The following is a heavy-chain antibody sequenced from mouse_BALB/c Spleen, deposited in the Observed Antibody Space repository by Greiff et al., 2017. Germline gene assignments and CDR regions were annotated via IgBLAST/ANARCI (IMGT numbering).Heavy chain of an antibody. J-gene: IGHJ3*01. Sequence: EVMLVESGGGLVKPGGSLKLSCAASGFTFSSYAMSWVRQTPEKRLEWVASISSGGSTYYPDSVKGRFTISRDNARNILYLQMSSLRSEDTAMYYCARGGAAYDYDGFAYWGQGTLVTVSA. CDR3: ARGGAAYDYDGFAY. CDR2: ISSGGST. CDR1: GFTFSSYA. V-gene: IGHV5-6-5*01. D-gene: IGHD2-4*01.